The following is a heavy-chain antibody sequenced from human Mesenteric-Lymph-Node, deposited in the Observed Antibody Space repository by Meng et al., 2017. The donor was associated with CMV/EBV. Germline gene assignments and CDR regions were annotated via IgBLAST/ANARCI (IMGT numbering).Heavy chain of an antibody. CDR3: ARDGTSLPFGARQNTLDH. Sequence: SFSDSYWTWIRQPPGEGLEWIGEISHSGSTSYNPALKSRVTLSLDASKKHLSLRLRSVTAADAAVYYCARDGTSLPFGARQNTLDHWGQGILVTVSS. CDR2: ISHSGST. D-gene: IGHD3-10*01. CDR1: SFSDSY. V-gene: IGHV4-34*01. J-gene: IGHJ4*02.